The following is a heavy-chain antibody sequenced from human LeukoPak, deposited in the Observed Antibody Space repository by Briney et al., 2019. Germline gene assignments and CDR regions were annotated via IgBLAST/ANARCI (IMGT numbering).Heavy chain of an antibody. J-gene: IGHJ4*02. CDR2: IYYVGDT. CDR3: VRLSGSNYSPVDY. V-gene: IGHV4-39*01. Sequence: PSETLSLTCTVSGASISSSSYYWGWIRQPPGKGPEWIGSIYYVGDTYHNPSLKSRVTISVDTSKNQFSLKLSSVTAAATAVYYCVRLSGSNYSPVDYWGQGTLVTVSS. CDR1: GASISSSSYY. D-gene: IGHD1-26*01.